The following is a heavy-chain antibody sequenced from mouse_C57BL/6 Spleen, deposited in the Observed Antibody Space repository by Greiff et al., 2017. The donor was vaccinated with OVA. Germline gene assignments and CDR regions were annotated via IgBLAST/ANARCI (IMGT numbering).Heavy chain of an antibody. CDR1: GYTFTDYE. CDR3: TRRVYWYFGV. CDR2: IDPETGGT. V-gene: IGHV1-15*01. Sequence: QVQLQQSGAELVRPGASVTLSCKASGYTFTDYEMHWVKQTPVHGLEWIGAIDPETGGTAYNQKFKGKAILTADKSSSTAYMELRSLTSEDSAVYYCTRRVYWYFGVWGTGTTVTVSS. J-gene: IGHJ1*03.